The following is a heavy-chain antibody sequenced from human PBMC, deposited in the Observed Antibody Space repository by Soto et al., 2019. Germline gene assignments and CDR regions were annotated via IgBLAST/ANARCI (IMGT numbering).Heavy chain of an antibody. D-gene: IGHD3-16*01. V-gene: IGHV1-46*03. CDR3: TRESLRGSAGYYFDS. J-gene: IGHJ4*02. CDR1: GYTFTSYY. CDR2: INPSGGST. Sequence: ASVKVSCKASGYTFTSYYMHWVRQAPGQGLEWMGIINPSGGSTNYAQKFQGRVTMTRDTSTSTVYVDLSSLRSEDTAVYYCTRESLRGSAGYYFDSWGQGTLVTVSS.